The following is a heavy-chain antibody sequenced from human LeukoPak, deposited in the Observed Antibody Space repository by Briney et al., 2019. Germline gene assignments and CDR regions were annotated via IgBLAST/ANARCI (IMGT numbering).Heavy chain of an antibody. CDR1: GNSISSGDYY. CDR3: ARWGNPIYYYYMDV. D-gene: IGHD4-23*01. CDR2: VYYNGNT. J-gene: IGHJ6*03. V-gene: IGHV4-61*08. Sequence: KPSETLSLTCTVSGNSISSGDYYWSWIRQPPGKGLEWIGYVYYNGNTHYNPSLKSRVTISVDTSKNQLSLKLNSVTAADTAVYYCARWGNPIYYYYMDVWGKGTTVTVSS.